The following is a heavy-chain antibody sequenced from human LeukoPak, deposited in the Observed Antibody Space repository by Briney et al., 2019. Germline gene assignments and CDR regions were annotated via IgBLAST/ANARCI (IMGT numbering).Heavy chain of an antibody. CDR1: GYTFTGYY. CDR3: ARAVTMPPGRQINWYFDL. CDR2: IIPIFGTA. D-gene: IGHD3-10*01. Sequence: ASVKVSCKASGYTFTGYYMHWVRQAPGQWLEWMGGIIPIFGTANYAQKFQGRVTITTDESTSTAYMELSSLRSEDTAVYYCARAVTMPPGRQINWYFDLWGRGTLVTVSS. J-gene: IGHJ2*01. V-gene: IGHV1-69*05.